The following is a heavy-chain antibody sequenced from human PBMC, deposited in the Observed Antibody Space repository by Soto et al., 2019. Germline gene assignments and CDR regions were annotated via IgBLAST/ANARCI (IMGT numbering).Heavy chain of an antibody. CDR3: ARVSEGGRYFDY. J-gene: IGHJ4*02. Sequence: ASVKVSCKASGYTFTSYAMHWVRQAPGQRLEWMGWINPSGGSTSYAQKFQGRVTMTRDTSTSTVYMELSSLRSEDTAVYYCARVSEGGRYFDYWGQGTLVTVSS. V-gene: IGHV1-46*03. CDR1: GYTFTSYA. CDR2: INPSGGST. D-gene: IGHD6-25*01.